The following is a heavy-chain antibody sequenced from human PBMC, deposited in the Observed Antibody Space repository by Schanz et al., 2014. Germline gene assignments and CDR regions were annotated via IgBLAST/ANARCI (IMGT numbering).Heavy chain of an antibody. CDR1: GFTFSTYA. J-gene: IGHJ4*02. CDR2: ISGSGGST. V-gene: IGHV3-23*04. CDR3: AKDPSHGDYDYYFDY. D-gene: IGHD3-22*01. Sequence: EVRLVESGGGLVQPGGSLRLSCEASGFTFSTYAMSWVRQAPGKGLEWVSAISGSGGSTYYADSVKGRFTISRDSPKNTLYLQMNSLRAEDTAVYYCAKDPSHGDYDYYFDYWGQGTLVTVSS.